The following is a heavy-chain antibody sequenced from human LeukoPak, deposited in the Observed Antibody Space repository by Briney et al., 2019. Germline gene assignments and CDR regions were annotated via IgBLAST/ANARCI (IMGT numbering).Heavy chain of an antibody. Sequence: GASVKVSRKASGDTLTNYGISSVPHAPGQGLEWMGWSSAYNGNTNYAQKFQGRVTMTTDTATTTAYMELRSLRSDDTAVYFCASGYYDILAGYNNREYFQYWGQGTLVTVSS. J-gene: IGHJ1*01. CDR3: ASGYYDILAGYNNREYFQY. D-gene: IGHD3-9*01. CDR1: GDTLTNYG. CDR2: SSAYNGNT. V-gene: IGHV1-18*01.